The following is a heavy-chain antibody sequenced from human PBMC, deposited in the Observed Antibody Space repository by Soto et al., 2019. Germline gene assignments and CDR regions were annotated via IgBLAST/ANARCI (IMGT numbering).Heavy chain of an antibody. J-gene: IGHJ6*02. CDR2: ISYDGSNK. V-gene: IGHV3-30-3*01. CDR3: ARGGRLDYYYYGMDL. CDR1: GFTFSSYA. Sequence: QVQLVESGGGVVQPGRSLRLSCAASGFTFSSYAMHWVRQAPGKGLEWVAVISYDGSNKYYADSVKGRFTISRDNSKNTLYLQMNSLRAEDTAVYYCARGGRLDYYYYGMDLWGQGTTVTVSS. D-gene: IGHD3-10*01.